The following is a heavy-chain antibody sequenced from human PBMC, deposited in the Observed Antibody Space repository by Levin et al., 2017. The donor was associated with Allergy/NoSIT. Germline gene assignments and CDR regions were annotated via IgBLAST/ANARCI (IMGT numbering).Heavy chain of an antibody. CDR3: ARADYAYPGYFDH. V-gene: IGHV1-18*01. D-gene: IGHD3-16*01. CDR2: ISASSGNT. J-gene: IGHJ4*01. CDR1: GYSFPNSG. Sequence: GASVKVSCRVSGYSFPNSGITWVRQAPGQGLEWMGWISASSGNTIYAQKFQGRLTMTTDTSTTTAYMELRSLGSDDTAVYYCARADYAYPGYFDHWGHGTLVTVSS.